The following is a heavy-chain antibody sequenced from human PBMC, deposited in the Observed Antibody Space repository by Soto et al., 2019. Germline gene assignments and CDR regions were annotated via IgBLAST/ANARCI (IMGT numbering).Heavy chain of an antibody. V-gene: IGHV4-59*08. CDR3: AIHNYGSGSTYFDY. CDR2: IYYSGST. Sequence: SETVSLTCTVSGGSISSYYWSWIRQPPGKGLEWIGYIYYSGSTNYNPSLKSRVTISVDTSKNQFSLKLNSMTAADTAVYYCAIHNYGSGSTYFDYWGQGTLVTVSS. J-gene: IGHJ4*02. D-gene: IGHD3-10*01. CDR1: GGSISSYY.